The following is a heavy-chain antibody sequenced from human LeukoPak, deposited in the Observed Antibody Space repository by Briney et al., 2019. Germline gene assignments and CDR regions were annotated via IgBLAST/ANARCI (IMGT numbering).Heavy chain of an antibody. Sequence: GGSLRLSCAASGXTLSSYWMHWVRQAPGKGLVWVSRIKSDGISTSYADSVKGRFTISRDNAKNTLYLQMSSLRAEDTAVYYCARGDYFDYWGQGTLVTVSS. CDR3: ARGDYFDY. CDR1: GXTLSSYW. V-gene: IGHV3-74*01. CDR2: IKSDGIST. J-gene: IGHJ4*02.